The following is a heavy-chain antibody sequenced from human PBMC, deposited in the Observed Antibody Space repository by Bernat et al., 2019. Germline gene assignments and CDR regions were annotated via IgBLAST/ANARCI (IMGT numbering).Heavy chain of an antibody. J-gene: IGHJ4*02. V-gene: IGHV3-33*01. D-gene: IGHD6-13*01. CDR3: ARLGSRWSFDY. Sequence: QVQLVESGGGVVQPERSLRLSCAASGFTFSSYGMLWVRQAPGKGLEWVVIIWYDGSNKYYVDSVKGRFTISRDSSKNTVYLQMNSLRAEDMAVYYCARLGSRWSFDYWGQGTLVTVSS. CDR2: IWYDGSNK. CDR1: GFTFSSYG.